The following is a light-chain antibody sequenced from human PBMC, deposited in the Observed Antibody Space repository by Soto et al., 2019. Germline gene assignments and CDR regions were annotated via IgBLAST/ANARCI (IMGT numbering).Light chain of an antibody. CDR2: DAS. CDR1: QSVSSN. Sequence: EIVMTQSPATLSVSPGERATFSCRASQSVSSNLAWYQQKPGQAPRLLIYDASNRATGIPARFSGSGSGTEFTLTISSLEPEDSAVYYCQQRINWPLTFGGGTKMEIK. V-gene: IGKV3-11*01. J-gene: IGKJ4*01. CDR3: QQRINWPLT.